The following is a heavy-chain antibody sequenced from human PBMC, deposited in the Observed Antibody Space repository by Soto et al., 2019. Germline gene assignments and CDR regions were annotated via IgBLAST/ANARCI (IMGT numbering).Heavy chain of an antibody. V-gene: IGHV3-49*03. D-gene: IGHD6-19*01. CDR2: IRSKAYGGTT. CDR3: TSHGDSSGRPFDY. CDR1: GFTFGDYA. J-gene: IGHJ4*02. Sequence: GGSLRLSCTASGFTFGDYAMSWFRQAPGKGLEWVGFIRSKAYGGTTEYAASVKGRFTISRDDSKSIAYLQRNSLKTEDTAVYYCTSHGDSSGRPFDYWGQGTLVTVSS.